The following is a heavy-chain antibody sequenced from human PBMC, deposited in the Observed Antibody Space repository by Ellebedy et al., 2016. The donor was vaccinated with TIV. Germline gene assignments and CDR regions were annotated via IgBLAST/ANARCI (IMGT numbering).Heavy chain of an antibody. V-gene: IGHV4-34*01. CDR1: GGSFSGYY. CDR2: ITHSGST. CDR3: ARGLARDY. J-gene: IGHJ4*02. Sequence: MPSETLSLTCAVYGGSFSGYYWSWIRQPPGKGLEWIGEITHSGSTNYNPSLKSRVTISVDTSKNQFSLNLSSVTAADTAVYYCARGLARDYWGLGTLVTVSS.